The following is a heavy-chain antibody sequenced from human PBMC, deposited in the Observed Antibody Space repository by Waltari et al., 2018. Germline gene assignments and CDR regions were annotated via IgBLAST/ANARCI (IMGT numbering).Heavy chain of an antibody. CDR1: GFTFSSYS. D-gene: IGHD6-19*01. V-gene: IGHV3-7*01. CDR3: ARPYSSGWYINFDY. Sequence: EVQLVESGGGLVQPGGSLRLSCTASGFTFSSYSMVWVRQAPGKGLEWVATIKQEGSESYYVDSVKGRVTFSRDNAKNSLYLQMNSLRAEDTAVYYCARPYSSGWYINFDYWGQGTLVTVSS. CDR2: IKQEGSES. J-gene: IGHJ4*02.